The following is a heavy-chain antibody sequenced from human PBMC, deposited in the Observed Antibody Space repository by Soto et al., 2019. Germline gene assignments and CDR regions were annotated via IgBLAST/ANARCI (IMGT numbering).Heavy chain of an antibody. V-gene: IGHV3-21*01. CDR1: GFTFSSYS. CDR2: ISSSSSYI. CDR3: ALPGYSYGYDY. Sequence: EVQLVESGGGLVKPGGSLRLSCAASGFTFSSYSMNWVRQAPGKGLEWVSSISSSSSYIYYADSVKGRFTISRDNAKNSLYLQMNRLRAEDTAVYYCALPGYSYGYDYWGQGTLVTVSS. D-gene: IGHD5-18*01. J-gene: IGHJ4*02.